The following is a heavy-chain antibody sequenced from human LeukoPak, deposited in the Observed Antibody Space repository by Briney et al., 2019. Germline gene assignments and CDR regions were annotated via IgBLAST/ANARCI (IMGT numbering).Heavy chain of an antibody. CDR2: INPNSGGS. D-gene: IGHD1-26*01. V-gene: IGHV1-2*02. J-gene: IGHJ4*02. CDR1: GYTFTDYF. CDR3: ARDSVGATGDY. Sequence: GASVKVSCKTSGYTFTDYFIHWVRQVPGQGLEWMGWINPNSGGSNFAQKFQGRVTVIRDTSISTAYMELSGLESDDTAVYYCARDSVGATGDYWGQGTLVTVSS.